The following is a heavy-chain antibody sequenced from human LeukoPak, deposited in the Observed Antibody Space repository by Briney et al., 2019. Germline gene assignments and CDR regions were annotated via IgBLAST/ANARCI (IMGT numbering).Heavy chain of an antibody. Sequence: ASVKVSCKASGYTFTGYYMHWVRQAPGQGLEWMGWINPNSGGTNYAQKFQGWVTMTRDTSISTAYMELSRLRSDDTAVYYCARASAAGPQYYFDYWGQGTLVTVSS. J-gene: IGHJ4*02. CDR3: ARASAAGPQYYFDY. D-gene: IGHD6-13*01. V-gene: IGHV1-2*04. CDR1: GYTFTGYY. CDR2: INPNSGGT.